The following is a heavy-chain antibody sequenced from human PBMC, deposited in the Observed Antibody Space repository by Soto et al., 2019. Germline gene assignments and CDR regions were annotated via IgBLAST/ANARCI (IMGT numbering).Heavy chain of an antibody. J-gene: IGHJ3*02. D-gene: IGHD3-22*01. CDR2: ISSSSSTI. CDR3: ATYYDSSGYLVVAFDI. CDR1: GFTFSSYS. V-gene: IGHV3-48*01. Sequence: PGGSLRLSCAASGFTFSSYSMNWVRQAPGKGLEWVSYISSSSSTIYYADSVKGRFTISRDNAKNSLYLQMNSLRAEDTAVYYCATYYDSSGYLVVAFDIWGQGTMVTVSS.